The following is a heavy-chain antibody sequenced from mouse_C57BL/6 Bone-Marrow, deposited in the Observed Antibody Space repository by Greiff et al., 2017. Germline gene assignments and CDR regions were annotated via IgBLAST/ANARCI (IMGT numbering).Heavy chain of an antibody. D-gene: IGHD1-1*01. J-gene: IGHJ4*01. V-gene: IGHV14-4*01. CDR1: GFNIKDDY. Sequence: VQLQQSGAELVRPGASVKLSCTASGFNIKDDYMHWVKQRPEQGLEWIGWIDPENGDTEYASKFQGKATITADTSSNTAYLQLSSLTSEDTAVYYCTVYEAMDYWGQGTSVTVSS. CDR2: IDPENGDT. CDR3: TVYEAMDY.